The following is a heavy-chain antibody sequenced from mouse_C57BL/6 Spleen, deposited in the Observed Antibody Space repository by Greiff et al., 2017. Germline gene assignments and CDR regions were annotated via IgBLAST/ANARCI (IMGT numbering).Heavy chain of an antibody. J-gene: IGHJ2*01. D-gene: IGHD1-1*01. CDR2: IDPNSGGT. Sequence: QVQLKQPGAELVKPGASVKLSCKASGYTFTSYWMHWVKQRPGRGLEWIGRIDPNSGGTKYNEKFKSKATLTVDKPSSTAYMQLSSLTSEDAAVYYCARTEYYGSSYRYYFDYWGQGTTLTVSS. CDR1: GYTFTSYW. CDR3: ARTEYYGSSYRYYFDY. V-gene: IGHV1-72*01.